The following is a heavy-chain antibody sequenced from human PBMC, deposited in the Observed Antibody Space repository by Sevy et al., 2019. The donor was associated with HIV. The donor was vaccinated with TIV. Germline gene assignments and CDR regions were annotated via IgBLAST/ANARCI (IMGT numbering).Heavy chain of an antibody. CDR1: GFTFGDYA. CDR3: TRARDRGYYGSGSYFYYYGMDV. CDR2: IRSKAYGGTT. Sequence: GGSLRLSCTASGFTFGDYAMSWFRQAPGKGLEWVGFIRSKAYGGTTEYAASVKDRFTISRDDSKSIAYLQMNSLKTEDTAVYYCTRARDRGYYGSGSYFYYYGMDVWGQGTTVTVSS. D-gene: IGHD3-10*01. V-gene: IGHV3-49*03. J-gene: IGHJ6*02.